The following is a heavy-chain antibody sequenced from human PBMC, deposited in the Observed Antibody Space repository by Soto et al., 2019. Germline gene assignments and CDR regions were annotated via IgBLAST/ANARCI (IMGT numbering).Heavy chain of an antibody. Sequence: VGSLRLSCAASGFTFSSYGMHWVRQAPGKGLEWVAVISYDGSNKYYADSVKGRFTISRDNSKNTLYLQMNSLRAEDTAVYYCAKDLGSVGIVATIWRAYYYYGMDVWGQGTTVTVSS. CDR3: AKDLGSVGIVATIWRAYYYYGMDV. CDR2: ISYDGSNK. D-gene: IGHD5-12*01. CDR1: GFTFSSYG. J-gene: IGHJ6*02. V-gene: IGHV3-30*18.